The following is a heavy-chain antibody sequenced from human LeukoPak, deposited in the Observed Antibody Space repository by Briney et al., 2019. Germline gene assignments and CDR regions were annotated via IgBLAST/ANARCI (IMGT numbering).Heavy chain of an antibody. CDR1: GGSFSGYY. CDR2: INHSGST. D-gene: IGHD6-13*01. V-gene: IGHV4-34*01. CDR3: ARGRSSSGYIGFDY. Sequence: PSETLSLTCAVYGGSFSGYYWSWIRQPPGKGLEWIGEINHSGSTNYNPSLKSRVTISVDTSKNQFSLKLSSVTAADTAVYYCARGRSSSGYIGFDYWGQGTLVTVSS. J-gene: IGHJ4*02.